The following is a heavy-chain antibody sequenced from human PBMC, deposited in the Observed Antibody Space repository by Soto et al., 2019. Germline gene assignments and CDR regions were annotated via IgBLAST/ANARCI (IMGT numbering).Heavy chain of an antibody. J-gene: IGHJ4*02. D-gene: IGHD6-6*01. Sequence: GASVKVSCKASGGTFSSYAISWVLQAPGQGLEWMGGIIPIFGTANYAQKFQGRVTITADESTSTAYMELSSLRSEDTAVYYCAHSSSPAYYFDYWGQGTLVTVSS. CDR2: IIPIFGTA. CDR3: AHSSSPAYYFDY. CDR1: GGTFSSYA. V-gene: IGHV1-69*13.